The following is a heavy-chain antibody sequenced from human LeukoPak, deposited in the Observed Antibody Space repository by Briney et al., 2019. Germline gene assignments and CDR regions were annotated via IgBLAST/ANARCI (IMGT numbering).Heavy chain of an antibody. Sequence: VASVKVSCKASGGTFSSYAISWVRQAPGQGLEWMGGIIPIFGTANYAQKFQGRVTITTDESTSTAYMELSSLRSEDTAVYYCAFDNPSDFYYYYMDVWGKGTTVTVSS. CDR1: GGTFSSYA. J-gene: IGHJ6*03. CDR2: IIPIFGTA. D-gene: IGHD3-9*01. V-gene: IGHV1-69*05. CDR3: AFDNPSDFYYYYMDV.